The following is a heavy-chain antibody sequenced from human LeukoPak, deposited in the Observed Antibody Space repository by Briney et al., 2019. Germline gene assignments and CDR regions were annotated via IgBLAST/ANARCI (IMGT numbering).Heavy chain of an antibody. J-gene: IGHJ3*02. CDR3: AREYYDGSGYSNAFDI. CDR2: IHQNGNT. CDR1: GVSISSSY. Sequence: SETLSLTCSVSGVSISSSYWRWIRQPPGKRLEWIGFIHQNGNTNYNPSLKSRVTMSVDTSKNQFSLQMRSVTAADTAVYYCAREYYDGSGYSNAFDIWGQGTMVAV. D-gene: IGHD3-22*01. V-gene: IGHV4-59*01.